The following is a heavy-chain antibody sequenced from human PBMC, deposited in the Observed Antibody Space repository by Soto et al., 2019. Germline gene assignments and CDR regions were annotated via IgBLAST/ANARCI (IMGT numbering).Heavy chain of an antibody. V-gene: IGHV1-69*12. J-gene: IGHJ6*02. Sequence: QVQLLQSGAEVKKPGSSVRVSCEASGGTFRTYAISWVRQAPGQGLEWMGEIIPIFGKVNYAQKFQGRATITADESTTTVYMDLRSLTSEDTAVYYCAKGAVAGTPTSYYYYGMDVWGQGTTVTVS. CDR3: AKGAVAGTPTSYYYYGMDV. D-gene: IGHD6-19*01. CDR1: GGTFRTYA. CDR2: IIPIFGKV.